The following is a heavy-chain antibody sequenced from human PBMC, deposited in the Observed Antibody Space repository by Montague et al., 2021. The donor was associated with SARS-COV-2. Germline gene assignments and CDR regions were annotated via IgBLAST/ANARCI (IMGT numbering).Heavy chain of an antibody. CDR2: IFGSGSST. CDR3: AKDGALVRGLVNWCFDL. D-gene: IGHD3-10*01. J-gene: IGHJ2*01. Sequence: SLRLSCAASGFTFSNYAMSWVRQAPGKGLEWVSVIFGSGSSTYYADSVRGRFTISRDNSKNTLYLQVNSLRAEDTAVYYCAKDGALVRGLVNWCFDLWGRGTLVTVSS. V-gene: IGHV3-23*03. CDR1: GFTFSNYA.